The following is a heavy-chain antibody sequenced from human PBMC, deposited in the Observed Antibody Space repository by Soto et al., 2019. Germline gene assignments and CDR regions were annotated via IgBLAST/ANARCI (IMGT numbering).Heavy chain of an antibody. CDR1: GGSISSGGYY. CDR3: AKWEGLGSDYYYYAMDV. J-gene: IGHJ6*02. D-gene: IGHD1-26*01. CDR2: IYHSGYT. Sequence: PSETLSLTCTVPGGSISSGGYYWTWIRQHPGKGLEWIAYIYHSGYTFYNPSLKSRVTMSVDTSKNQFSLKLRSVTAADTAVYYCAKWEGLGSDYYYYAMDVWGQGTTVTVSS. V-gene: IGHV4-31*03.